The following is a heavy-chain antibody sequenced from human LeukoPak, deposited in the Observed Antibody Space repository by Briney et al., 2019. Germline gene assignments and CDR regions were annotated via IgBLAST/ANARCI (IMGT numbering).Heavy chain of an antibody. CDR3: ARDRGSSSWFDP. Sequence: GSLRLSCAASGFTFSSYAMSWVRQPPGKGLEWIGYIYYSGSTNYNPSLKSRVTISVDTSKNQFSLKLSSVTAADTAVYYCARDRGSSSWFDPWGRGTLVTVSS. CDR1: GFTFSSYA. CDR2: IYYSGST. V-gene: IGHV4-59*01. D-gene: IGHD6-13*01. J-gene: IGHJ5*02.